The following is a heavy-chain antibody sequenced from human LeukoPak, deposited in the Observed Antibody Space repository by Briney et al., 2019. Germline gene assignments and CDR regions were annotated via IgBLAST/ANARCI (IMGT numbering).Heavy chain of an antibody. CDR2: IWYDGSNK. CDR3: ARNGIAVATDFDY. V-gene: IGHV3-33*01. CDR1: GFTFSSYG. Sequence: PGGSLRLSCAASGFTFSSYGMHWVCQAPGKGLEWVAVIWYDGSNKYYADAVKGRFTISRDNSKNPLYLQMNSLRAEDTAVYYCARNGIAVATDFDYWGQGTLVTVSS. J-gene: IGHJ4*02. D-gene: IGHD6-19*01.